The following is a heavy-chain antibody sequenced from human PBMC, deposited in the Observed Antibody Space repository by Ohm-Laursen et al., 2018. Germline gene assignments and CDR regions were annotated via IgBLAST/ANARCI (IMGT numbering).Heavy chain of an antibody. Sequence: SLRLSCAASGFTLRNYGMTWARQAPGKRLERVAGIGGSGSSTYYAESVKGRFTISRDNSKNTLYLQMNSLRAEDTAVYYCAKRGSQWLETEGSNPRPYYFDYWGQGTLVTVSS. CDR1: GFTLRNYG. V-gene: IGHV3-23*01. J-gene: IGHJ4*02. CDR2: IGGSGSST. CDR3: AKRGSQWLETEGSNPRPYYFDY. D-gene: IGHD6-19*01.